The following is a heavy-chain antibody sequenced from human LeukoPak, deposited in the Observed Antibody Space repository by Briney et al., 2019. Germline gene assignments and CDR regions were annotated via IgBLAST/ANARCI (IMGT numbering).Heavy chain of an antibody. CDR1: GFTFSSYG. V-gene: IGHV3-33*01. Sequence: GGSLRLSCAASGFTFSSYGIHWVRQAPGKGLEWVAVIWFDASNDHFADSVKGRFTISRDNSKNTVYLQMNSLRAEDTAVYYCARGNPPNQPLDYRGQGTLVTVSS. J-gene: IGHJ4*02. CDR2: IWFDASND. CDR3: ARGNPPNQPLDY.